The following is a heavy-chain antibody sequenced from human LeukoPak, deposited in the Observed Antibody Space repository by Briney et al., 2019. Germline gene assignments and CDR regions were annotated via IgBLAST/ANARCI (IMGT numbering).Heavy chain of an antibody. J-gene: IGHJ6*03. V-gene: IGHV4-59*01. D-gene: IGHD2-2*01. Sequence: PSEALPLTCTVSGGSISSYYWSWIRQPPAKELEGIGYIYYSGSTNNKPSLKSRVTISVDTSKNQFSLKLSSVTAADTAVYYCARELSTNDYYYYFMGVWGKGTTVTVSS. CDR1: GGSISSYY. CDR3: ARELSTNDYYYYFMGV. CDR2: IYYSGST.